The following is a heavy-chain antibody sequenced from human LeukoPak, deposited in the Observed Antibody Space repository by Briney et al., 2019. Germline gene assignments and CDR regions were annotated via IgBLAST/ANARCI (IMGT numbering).Heavy chain of an antibody. D-gene: IGHD3-9*01. CDR2: INSDGSST. Sequence: RAGGSLRLSCAASGFSFSSYWMHWVRQAPGKGLVWVSRINSDGSSTSYADSVKGRFTISRDNAKNTLYLQMNSLRAEDTAVYYCAKDRVLRYFDWLSGTNRALDYWGQGTLVTVSS. CDR1: GFSFSSYW. V-gene: IGHV3-74*01. J-gene: IGHJ4*02. CDR3: AKDRVLRYFDWLSGTNRALDY.